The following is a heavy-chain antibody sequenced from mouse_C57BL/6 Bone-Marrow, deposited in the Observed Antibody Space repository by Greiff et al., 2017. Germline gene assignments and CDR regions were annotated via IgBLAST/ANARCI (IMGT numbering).Heavy chain of an antibody. CDR1: GYTFTSYW. CDR3: ARGVTSVEEWFAY. J-gene: IGHJ3*01. Sequence: QVQLKQPGAELVMPGASVKLSCKASGYTFTSYWMHWVKQRPGQGLEWIGEIDPSDSYTNYNQKFKGKSTLTVDKSSSTAYMQLSSLTSDDSAVSYGARGVTSVEEWFAYWGQGTLVTVSS. V-gene: IGHV1-69*01. CDR2: IDPSDSYT. D-gene: IGHD1-1*01.